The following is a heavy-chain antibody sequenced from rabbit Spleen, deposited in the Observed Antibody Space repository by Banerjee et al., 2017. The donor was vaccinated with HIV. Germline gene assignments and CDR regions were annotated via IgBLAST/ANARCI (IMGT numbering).Heavy chain of an antibody. Sequence: QSLEESGGDLVKPGASLTLTCTASGIDFSSYYYMCWVRQAPGKGLECIACIYAGSSGSTYYANWAKGRFTISKASSTTVTLQMTSLTVADTATYFCARGSATMTMVITGYYLNLWGQGTLVTVS. V-gene: IGHV1S40*01. CDR1: GIDFSSYYY. D-gene: IGHD2-1*01. J-gene: IGHJ4*01. CDR2: IYAGSSGST. CDR3: ARGSATMTMVITGYYLNL.